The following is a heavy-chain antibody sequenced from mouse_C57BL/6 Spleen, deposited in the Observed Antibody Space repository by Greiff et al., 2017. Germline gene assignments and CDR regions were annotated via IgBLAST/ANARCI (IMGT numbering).Heavy chain of an antibody. D-gene: IGHD1-1*01. Sequence: EVKVLESGGGLVKPGGSLKLSCAASGFTFSSYAMSWVRQTPGKSLEWVATISDGGSCTYYPDNVKGRFTLSRDNAKNNLYMQLSQLKSEDTAMYDCARDSYYGDREYYFDYWGQGTTLTVSA. V-gene: IGHV5-4*01. CDR1: GFTFSSYA. CDR3: ARDSYYGDREYYFDY. CDR2: ISDGGSCT. J-gene: IGHJ2*01.